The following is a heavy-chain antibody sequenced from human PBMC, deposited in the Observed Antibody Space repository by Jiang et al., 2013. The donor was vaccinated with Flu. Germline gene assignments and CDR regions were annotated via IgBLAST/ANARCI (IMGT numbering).Heavy chain of an antibody. J-gene: IGHJ4*02. CDR2: IYYSGST. CDR1: GGSISSSSYY. CDR3: ARHMVPTGIAVADTDY. V-gene: IGHV4-39*01. Sequence: LLKPSETLSLTCTVSGGSISSSSYYWGWIRQPPGKGLEWIGSIYYSGSTYYNPSLKSRVTISVDTSKNQFSLKLSSVTAADTAVYYCARHMVPTGIAVADTDYWGQGTLVTVSS. D-gene: IGHD6-19*01.